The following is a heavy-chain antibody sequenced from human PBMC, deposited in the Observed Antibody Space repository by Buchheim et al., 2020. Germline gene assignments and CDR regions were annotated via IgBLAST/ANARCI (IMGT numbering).Heavy chain of an antibody. CDR3: ARTLGRYSSSSVWFDP. Sequence: STSGMCVSWIRQPPGKALEWLALIDWADDKYYSTSLKTRLTISKDTSKNQVVLTMTNIDPVDTATYYCARTLGRYSSSSVWFDPWGQGTL. CDR2: IDWADDK. V-gene: IGHV2-70*01. J-gene: IGHJ5*02. CDR1: STSGMC. D-gene: IGHD6-6*01.